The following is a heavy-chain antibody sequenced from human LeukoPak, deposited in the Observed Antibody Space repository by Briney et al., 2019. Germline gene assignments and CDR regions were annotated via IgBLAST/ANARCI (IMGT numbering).Heavy chain of an antibody. V-gene: IGHV3-48*03. CDR1: GFTFSSYE. CDR3: ARKSAVAGFDY. J-gene: IGHJ4*02. D-gene: IGHD6-19*01. Sequence: PGGSLILSCAASGFTFSSYEMNWVRQAPGKGLEWVSYISSSGSSIYYADSVKGRFTISRDNAKNSLYLQMNSLRGEDTAVYYCARKSAVAGFDYWGQGTLVTVSS. CDR2: ISSSGSSI.